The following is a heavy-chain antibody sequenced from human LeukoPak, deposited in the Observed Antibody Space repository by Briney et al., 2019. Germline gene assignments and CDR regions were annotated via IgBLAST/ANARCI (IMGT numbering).Heavy chain of an antibody. CDR1: GGSVTSGGYY. CDR3: ARISAGRYGMDV. J-gene: IGHJ6*02. Sequence: PSQTLSLTCTVSGGSVTSGGYYWSWIRQHPGKGLEWIGYVYYTGSTYYNPPLKSRVTISPDTSKNQFSLKVSSVTAADTAVYYCARISAGRYGMDVWGQGTTVTVSS. V-gene: IGHV4-31*03. D-gene: IGHD6-6*01. CDR2: VYYTGST.